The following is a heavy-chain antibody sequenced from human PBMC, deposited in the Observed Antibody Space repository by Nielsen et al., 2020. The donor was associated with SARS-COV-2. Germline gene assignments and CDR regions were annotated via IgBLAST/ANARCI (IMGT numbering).Heavy chain of an antibody. CDR1: GFTFSSYA. CDR3: ARDYYGDYLDGFDV. V-gene: IGHV4-59*01. CDR2: VYYDGTT. J-gene: IGHJ3*01. Sequence: ESLKISCAASGFTFSSYAMSWIRQPPGKGLEWIGYVYYDGTTIYNPSLKSRVTISLDTSKSQFFLNLTSVTAADRAVYYCARDYYGDYLDGFDVWGQGTMVTVSS. D-gene: IGHD4-17*01.